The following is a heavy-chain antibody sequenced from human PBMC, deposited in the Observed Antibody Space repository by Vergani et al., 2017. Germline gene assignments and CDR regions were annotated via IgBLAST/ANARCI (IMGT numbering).Heavy chain of an antibody. J-gene: IGHJ4*02. Sequence: QVQLQESGPGLVKPSQTLSLTCTVSGGSISSGGYYWSWIRQHPGKGLEWIGYIYYSGSTYYNPSLKSRVTISVDTSKNQFSLKLSSVTAADTAVYYCARERKWLLGRGLGGPIDYWGQGILVTVSS. CDR1: GGSISSGGYY. D-gene: IGHD3-22*01. CDR2: IYYSGST. V-gene: IGHV4-31*03. CDR3: ARERKWLLGRGLGGPIDY.